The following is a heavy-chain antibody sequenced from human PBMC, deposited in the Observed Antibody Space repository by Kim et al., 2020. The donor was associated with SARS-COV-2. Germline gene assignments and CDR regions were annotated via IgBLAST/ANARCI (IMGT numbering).Heavy chain of an antibody. CDR3: AKVPLVGYYDSSGYFDY. D-gene: IGHD3-22*01. CDR1: GFTFSSYA. Sequence: GGSLRLSCAASGFTFSSYAMSWVRQAPGKGLEWVSAISGSGGSTYYADSVKGRFTISRDNSKNTLYLQMNSLRAEDTAVYYCAKVPLVGYYDSSGYFDYWGQGTLVTVSS. V-gene: IGHV3-23*01. CDR2: ISGSGGST. J-gene: IGHJ4*02.